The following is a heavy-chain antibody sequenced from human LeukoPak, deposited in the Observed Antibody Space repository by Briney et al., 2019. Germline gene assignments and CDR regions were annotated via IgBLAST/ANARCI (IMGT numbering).Heavy chain of an antibody. CDR2: FDPEDGET. CDR1: GYTLTELS. V-gene: IGHV1-24*01. J-gene: IGHJ6*03. D-gene: IGHD2-15*01. CDR3: ATLGYCSGGSCYGDYYYYMDV. Sequence: ASVKVSCKVSGYTLTELSMHWVRQAPGKGLEWMGGFDPEDGETIYAQKFQGRVTMTEDTSTDTAYMELSSLRSEDTAVYYCATLGYCSGGSCYGDYYYYMDVWGKGTTVTVSS.